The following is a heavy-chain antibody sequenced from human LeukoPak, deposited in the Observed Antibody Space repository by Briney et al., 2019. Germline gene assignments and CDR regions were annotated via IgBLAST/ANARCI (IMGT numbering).Heavy chain of an antibody. J-gene: IGHJ4*02. Sequence: SGGSLRLSCAASGFTFSSYAMSWVRQPPGKGLEWIGYIYYSGSTNYNPSLKSRVTIAVDTSKNQFSLKLSSVTAADTAVYYCAREGIAAAALVHLDYWGQGTLVTVSS. CDR1: GFTFSSYA. CDR2: IYYSGST. V-gene: IGHV4-59*01. D-gene: IGHD6-13*01. CDR3: AREGIAAAALVHLDY.